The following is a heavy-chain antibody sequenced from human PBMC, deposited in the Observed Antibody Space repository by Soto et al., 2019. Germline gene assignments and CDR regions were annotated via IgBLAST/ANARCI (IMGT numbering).Heavy chain of an antibody. Sequence: EVQLLESGGGLVQPGGSLRLSCAASGLTFSRYAMSWVRQAPGKGLEWVSLISGSGGNTYYADSVKGRFTISRDNSRDTLYLEMNSLRAEDTAVYYCAKVWGSIAARRNYYYYGMDVWGQGTTVTVSS. CDR1: GLTFSRYA. V-gene: IGHV3-23*01. CDR3: AKVWGSIAARRNYYYYGMDV. J-gene: IGHJ6*02. D-gene: IGHD6-6*01. CDR2: ISGSGGNT.